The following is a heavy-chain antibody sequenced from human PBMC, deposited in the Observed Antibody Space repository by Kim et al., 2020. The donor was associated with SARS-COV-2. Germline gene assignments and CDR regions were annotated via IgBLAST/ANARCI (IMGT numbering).Heavy chain of an antibody. CDR1: GFTFSSYG. Sequence: GGSLRLSCAASGFTFSSYGMHWVRQAPGKGLEWVAVISYDGSNKYYADSVKGRFTISRDNSKNTLYLQMNSLRAEDTAVYYCAKDFTMVRGIKYYYYGM. V-gene: IGHV3-30*18. J-gene: IGHJ6*01. D-gene: IGHD3-10*01. CDR3: AKDFTMVRGIKYYYYGM. CDR2: ISYDGSNK.